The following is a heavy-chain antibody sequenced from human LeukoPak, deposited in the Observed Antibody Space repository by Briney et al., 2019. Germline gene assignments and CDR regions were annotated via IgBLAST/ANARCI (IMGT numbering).Heavy chain of an antibody. D-gene: IGHD3-22*01. V-gene: IGHV4-34*01. CDR1: GGSFSGYY. Sequence: PSETLSLTCAVYGGSFSGYYWIWIRQPPGKGLEWIGEINHSGSTNYNPSLKSRVTISVDSSKNQFSLKLSSVTAADTAVYYCARAGDRGGYSDYWGQGTLVTVSS. J-gene: IGHJ4*02. CDR2: INHSGST. CDR3: ARAGDRGGYSDY.